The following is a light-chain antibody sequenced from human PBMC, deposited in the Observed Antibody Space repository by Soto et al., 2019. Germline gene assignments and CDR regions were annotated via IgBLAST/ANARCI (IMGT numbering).Light chain of an antibody. CDR2: GAS. CDR3: QQYDQWWT. Sequence: EFVLTHSPATLSLSPGEIATLSFRASQSVSSYLAWYQQKPGQAPRLLIYGASSRATGIPDRFSGSGSGTEYSLTISSLQSEDFGVYFCQQYDQWWTFGQGTKVDIK. J-gene: IGKJ1*01. V-gene: IGKV3D-15*01. CDR1: QSVSSY.